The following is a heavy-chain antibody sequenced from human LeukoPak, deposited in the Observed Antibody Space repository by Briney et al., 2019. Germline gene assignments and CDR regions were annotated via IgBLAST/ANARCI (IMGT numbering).Heavy chain of an antibody. Sequence: GGSLRLSCAASGFTFSNAWMSWVRQAPGKGLEWVAVISYDGSNKYYADSVKGRFTISRDNSKNTLYLQMNSLRAEDTAVYYCARFPTIVVGPGDYWGQGTLVTVSS. V-gene: IGHV3-30*03. CDR1: GFTFSNAW. J-gene: IGHJ4*02. CDR2: ISYDGSNK. D-gene: IGHD2-21*01. CDR3: ARFPTIVVGPGDY.